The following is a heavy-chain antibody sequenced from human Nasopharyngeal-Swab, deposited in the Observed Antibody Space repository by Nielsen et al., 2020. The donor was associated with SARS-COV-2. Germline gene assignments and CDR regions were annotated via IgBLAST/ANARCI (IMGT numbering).Heavy chain of an antibody. CDR1: GFTLRSYG. CDR2: ISYDGSNK. D-gene: IGHD6-19*01. CDR3: AKHSGWYYFDY. Sequence: GESLKISCAASGFTLRSYGMHWVRPAPGKGLEWVAVISYDGSNKYYADSVKGRFTISRDNSKNTLYLQMNSLRAEDTAVYYCAKHSGWYYFDYWGQGTLVTVSS. V-gene: IGHV3-30*18. J-gene: IGHJ4*02.